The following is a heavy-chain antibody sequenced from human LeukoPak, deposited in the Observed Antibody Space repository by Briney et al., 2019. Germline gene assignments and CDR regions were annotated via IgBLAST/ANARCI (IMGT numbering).Heavy chain of an antibody. J-gene: IGHJ4*02. CDR2: ISSDGANI. CDR1: GFTFTIYA. CDR3: ARDPVAVGAYYFDH. V-gene: IGHV3-30*04. D-gene: IGHD6-19*01. Sequence: PGRSLRLSCASSGFTFTIYALHWVRQAPGKGLEWVAFISSDGANIYYTDSVKGRFTISRDNSKNTVSLQMNSLRAEDTAVYYCARDPVAVGAYYFDHWGQGTLVTVSS.